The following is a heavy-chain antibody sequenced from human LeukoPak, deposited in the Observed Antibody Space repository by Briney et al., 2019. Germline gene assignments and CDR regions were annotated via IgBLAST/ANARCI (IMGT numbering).Heavy chain of an antibody. Sequence: GGSLRLSCAASGFTFSDYYMSWIRQAPGKGLEWVSYISNSGSTIYYADSVKGRFTISRDNAKNSLYLQMNSLRAEDTAVYYCARDDYGDYSSWFDPWGQGTLVTVSS. D-gene: IGHD4-17*01. CDR2: ISNSGSTI. CDR3: ARDDYGDYSSWFDP. J-gene: IGHJ5*02. V-gene: IGHV3-11*01. CDR1: GFTFSDYY.